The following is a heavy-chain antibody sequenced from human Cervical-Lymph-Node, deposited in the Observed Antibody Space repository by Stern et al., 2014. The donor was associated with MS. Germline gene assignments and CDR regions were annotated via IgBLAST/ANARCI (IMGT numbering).Heavy chain of an antibody. D-gene: IGHD1-20*01. CDR2: ISVYNCNT. CDR3: ARWAYNWDFDY. Sequence: QVQLVQSGVEIKKPGASVKVSCKASGYTFTRYDIAWVRQAPGQGLEWMGWISVYNCNTKNVQKVHGRVNMPREKSTNTAYMELRSLISDDTAVYYCARWAYNWDFDYWGQGTLVTVSS. J-gene: IGHJ4*02. CDR1: GYTFTRYD. V-gene: IGHV1-18*01.